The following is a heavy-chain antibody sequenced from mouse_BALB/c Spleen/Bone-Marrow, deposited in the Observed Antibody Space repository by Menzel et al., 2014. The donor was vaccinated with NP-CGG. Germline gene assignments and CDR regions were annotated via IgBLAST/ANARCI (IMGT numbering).Heavy chain of an antibody. V-gene: IGHV1S81*02. CDR2: INPSNGGT. CDR3: SRECPFFAY. Sequence: VQLQQSGAELVKPGASVKLSCKSSGYNFSSYYMYWVKQRPGQGLEWIGGINPSNGGTNFNEKFKSKATLTVDKSSSTAYMQLSSLSSEDTAVYYSSRECPFFAYWGQGTLVTGSA. CDR1: GYNFSSYY. J-gene: IGHJ3*01.